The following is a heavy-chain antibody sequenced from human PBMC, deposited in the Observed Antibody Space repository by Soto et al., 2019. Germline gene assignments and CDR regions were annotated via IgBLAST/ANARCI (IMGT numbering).Heavy chain of an antibody. CDR2: IWYDGSNK. V-gene: IGHV3-33*01. CDR3: ARDRSTDAVYGMDV. CDR1: GFTFSSYG. Sequence: PRGSLRLSCAASGFTFSSYGMHLVRQAPGKGLECVSVIWYDGSNKYYADSVKGRFTIARDKSNNTLYLQMNSLRAEDTAVYYCARDRSTDAVYGMDVWGQGTTVTVSS. J-gene: IGHJ6*02.